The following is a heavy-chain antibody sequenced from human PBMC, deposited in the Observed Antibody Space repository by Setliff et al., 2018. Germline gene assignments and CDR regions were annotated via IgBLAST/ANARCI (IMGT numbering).Heavy chain of an antibody. V-gene: IGHV4-59*01. D-gene: IGHD2-15*01. J-gene: IGHJ3*02. Sequence: PSETLSLTCSVSGGSISTYYWSWIRQPPGKGLEWIGNINYSGNSNYIPSLKSRVAISVDTPKNQFSLKLSSVTAADTAVHYCARDTRVRDSSSVPSDTFDIWGRGAMVTVSS. CDR1: GGSISTYY. CDR2: INYSGNS. CDR3: ARDTRVRDSSSVPSDTFDI.